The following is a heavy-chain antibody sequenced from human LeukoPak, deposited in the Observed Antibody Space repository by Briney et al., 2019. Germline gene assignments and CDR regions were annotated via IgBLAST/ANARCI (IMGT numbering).Heavy chain of an antibody. J-gene: IGHJ4*02. V-gene: IGHV3-7*01. CDR3: TRELWPADY. CDR2: IDQDGSAK. Sequence: QPGGSLRLSCEASGFTFTSYYMGWVRQAPGKGLEWVADIDQDGSAKYYADSVKGRFTISRDNVKNSVYLQMNNLRVEDTAVYYCTRELWPADYWGQGILVTVSS. CDR1: GFTFTSYY. D-gene: IGHD3-16*01.